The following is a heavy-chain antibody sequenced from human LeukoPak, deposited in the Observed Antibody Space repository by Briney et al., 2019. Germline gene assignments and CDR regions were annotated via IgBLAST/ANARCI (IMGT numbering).Heavy chain of an antibody. D-gene: IGHD3-10*01. CDR3: ARDLKSGY. Sequence: GGSLRLSCAASGFTLRNYWMYWVRQAPGKGLVCVARSNGDGSTTNYADSVKGRFTISRDNAKNTLYLQMNSLRAEDTAVYYCARDLKSGYWGQGTLVTVSS. J-gene: IGHJ4*02. CDR2: SNGDGSTT. CDR1: GFTLRNYW. V-gene: IGHV3-74*01.